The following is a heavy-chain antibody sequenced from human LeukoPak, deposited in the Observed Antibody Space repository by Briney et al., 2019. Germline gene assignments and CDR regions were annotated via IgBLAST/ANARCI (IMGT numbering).Heavy chain of an antibody. CDR2: ISYDGSNK. CDR1: GFTFSSYA. V-gene: IGHV3-30-3*01. CDR3: ARNWNDKGEFDY. J-gene: IGHJ4*02. D-gene: IGHD1-1*01. Sequence: GGSLRLSCAASGFTFSSYAMHWVRQAPGKGLGWVAVISYDGSNKYYADSVKGRFTISRDNSKNTLYLQMNSLRAEDTAVYYCARNWNDKGEFDYWGQGTLVTVSS.